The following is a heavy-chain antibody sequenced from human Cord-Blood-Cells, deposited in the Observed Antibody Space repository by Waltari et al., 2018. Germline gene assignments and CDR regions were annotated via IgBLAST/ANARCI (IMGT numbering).Heavy chain of an antibody. CDR2: INHSGST. J-gene: IGHJ5*02. Sequence: QVQLHQWGAGLLTPSETLSLTCAVYGGSFSGSYWSRIRQPPWKGLEWDGDINHSGSTNYHLSLKRRVTISVDTSKNQFTLRLSSVTASDTAVYYCARGVVVVVPAAIGWFDPWGQGTLVTVSS. CDR3: ARGVVVVVPAAIGWFDP. V-gene: IGHV4-34*01. D-gene: IGHD2-2*02. CDR1: GGSFSGSY.